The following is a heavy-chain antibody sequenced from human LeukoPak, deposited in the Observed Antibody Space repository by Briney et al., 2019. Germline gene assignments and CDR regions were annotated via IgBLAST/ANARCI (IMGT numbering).Heavy chain of an antibody. CDR3: ARDLQQLVLSSFRQI. CDR1: GGTFSSYA. D-gene: IGHD6-13*01. Sequence: ASVKVSCKASGGTFSSYAISWVRQAPGQGLEWMGRIIPILGIANYAQKFQGRVTITADKSTGTAYMELSSLRSEDTAVYYCARDLQQLVLSSFRQIWGQGTMVTVSS. J-gene: IGHJ3*02. V-gene: IGHV1-69*04. CDR2: IIPILGIA.